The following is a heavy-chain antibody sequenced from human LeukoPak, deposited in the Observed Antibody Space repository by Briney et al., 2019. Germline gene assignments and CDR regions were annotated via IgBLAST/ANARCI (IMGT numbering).Heavy chain of an antibody. Sequence: ASVKVSCKASGYTFTSYGISWVRQAPGQGLEWMGWISAYNGNTNYAQKLQGRVTMTTDTSTSTAYMELRSLRSDDTAVYYCAREGIYDYVWGSYRYFDYWGQGTLVTVSS. V-gene: IGHV1-18*01. CDR2: ISAYNGNT. CDR3: AREGIYDYVWGSYRYFDY. D-gene: IGHD3-16*02. J-gene: IGHJ4*02. CDR1: GYTFTSYG.